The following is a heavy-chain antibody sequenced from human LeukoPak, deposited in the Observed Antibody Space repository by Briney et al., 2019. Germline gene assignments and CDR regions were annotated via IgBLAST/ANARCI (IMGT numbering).Heavy chain of an antibody. V-gene: IGHV1-2*02. CDR3: ARTDTMVRGVITTFDP. CDR1: GYTFTGYY. CDR2: INPNSGGT. J-gene: IGHJ5*02. D-gene: IGHD3-10*01. Sequence: ASVKVSCKASGYTFTGYYTHWVRQAPGQGLEWMGWINPNSGGTNYAQKFQGRVTMTRDTSISTAYMELSRLRSDDTAVYYCARTDTMVRGVITTFDPWGQGTLVTVSS.